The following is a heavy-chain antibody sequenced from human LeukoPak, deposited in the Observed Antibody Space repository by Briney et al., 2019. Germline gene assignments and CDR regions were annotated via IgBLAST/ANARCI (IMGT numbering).Heavy chain of an antibody. J-gene: IGHJ4*02. CDR2: IRYDGSNK. Sequence: PGGSLRLSCAASGFTFSSYGMHWVRQAPGKGLEWVAFIRYDGSNKYYADSVKGRFTISRDNAKNSLYLQMNSLRAEDTAVYYCAPGGYDCSGGSCYEYYFDYWGQGTLVTVSS. CDR1: GFTFSSYG. D-gene: IGHD2-15*01. CDR3: APGGYDCSGGSCYEYYFDY. V-gene: IGHV3-30*02.